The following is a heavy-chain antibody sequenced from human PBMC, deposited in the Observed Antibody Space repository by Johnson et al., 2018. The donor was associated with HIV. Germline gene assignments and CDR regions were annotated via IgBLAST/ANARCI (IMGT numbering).Heavy chain of an antibody. D-gene: IGHD3-16*02. CDR3: ARGGLGYQNFHDPFDV. Sequence: QVQLVESGGGVVRPWGSLRLSCAASGFTFDDYGMSWVRQTPGKWLEWVAVISYDGSYKYYADSVKGRFTISRDNSKNTLSLHINSLRAEDTAVFYCARGGLGYQNFHDPFDVWGQGTVVTVSS. V-gene: IGHV3-30*05. CDR2: ISYDGSYK. CDR1: GFTFDDYG. J-gene: IGHJ3*01.